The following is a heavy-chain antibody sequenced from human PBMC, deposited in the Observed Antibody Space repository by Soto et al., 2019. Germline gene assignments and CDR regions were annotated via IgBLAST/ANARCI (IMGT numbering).Heavy chain of an antibody. J-gene: IGHJ4*02. D-gene: IGHD3-22*01. Sequence: SETLSLTCPVSGGYISSSSYYWGWIRQPPGKGLEWIGSIYYSGSTYYNPSLKSRVTISVDTSKNQFSLKLSSVTAADTAVYYCARRGYYYDSSGYPSVWYWGQGTLVTVSS. V-gene: IGHV4-39*01. CDR1: GGYISSSSYY. CDR2: IYYSGST. CDR3: ARRGYYYDSSGYPSVWY.